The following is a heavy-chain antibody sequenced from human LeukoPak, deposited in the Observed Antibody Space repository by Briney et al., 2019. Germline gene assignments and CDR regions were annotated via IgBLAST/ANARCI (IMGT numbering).Heavy chain of an antibody. D-gene: IGHD4-17*01. CDR1: GGSLSSYY. CDR3: ARGLNRNDYGDYGY. V-gene: IGHV4-59*01. Sequence: ASETLSLTCTVSGGSLSSYYWTWIRQPPGKGLEWIGYIYYTGSTSYNPSLKSRVTISVQTSKNQFSLKLSSVTAADTAVYYCARGLNRNDYGDYGYWGQGTLVTVSS. J-gene: IGHJ4*02. CDR2: IYYTGST.